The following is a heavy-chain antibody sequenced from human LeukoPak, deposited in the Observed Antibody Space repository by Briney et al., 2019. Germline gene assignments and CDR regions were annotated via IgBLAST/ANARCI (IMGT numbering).Heavy chain of an antibody. V-gene: IGHV3-48*04. D-gene: IGHD6-13*01. CDR2: ISSSSSTI. Sequence: PGGSLRLSCAASGFTFSSYSMNWVRQAPGKGLEWVSYISSSSSTIYYADSVKGRFTISRDNAKNSLYLQMNSLRAEDTAVYYCARERSSSWYEWLDPWGQGTLVTVSS. CDR3: ARERSSSWYEWLDP. J-gene: IGHJ5*02. CDR1: GFTFSSYS.